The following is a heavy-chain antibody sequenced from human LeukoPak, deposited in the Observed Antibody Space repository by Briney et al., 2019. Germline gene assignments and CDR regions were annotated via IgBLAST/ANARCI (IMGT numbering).Heavy chain of an antibody. J-gene: IGHJ4*02. CDR3: AKGSLRLGELSSWTLDY. V-gene: IGHV3-23*01. D-gene: IGHD3-16*02. CDR2: ISGSGSST. CDR1: GFTFSTYA. Sequence: PGGSLRLSCAASGFTFSTYAMSWVCQAPGKGLEWVSSISGSGSSTSYADSVKGLFTISRDNSKNTLDLQMNSLRAEDTAIYYCAKGSLRLGELSSWTLDYWGQGTLVTVSS.